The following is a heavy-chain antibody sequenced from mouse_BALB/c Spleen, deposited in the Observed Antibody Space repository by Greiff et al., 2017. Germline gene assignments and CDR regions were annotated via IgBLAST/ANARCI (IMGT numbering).Heavy chain of an antibody. CDR3: ARDYYGYWYFDV. Sequence: EVHLVESGGGLVQPGGSRKLSCAASGFTFSSFGMHWVRQAPEKGLEWVAYISSGSSTIYYADTVKGRFTISRDNPKNTLFLQMTSLRSEDTAMYYCARDYYGYWYFDVWGAGTTVTVSS. CDR1: GFTFSSFG. J-gene: IGHJ1*01. CDR2: ISSGSSTI. V-gene: IGHV5-17*02. D-gene: IGHD2-1*01.